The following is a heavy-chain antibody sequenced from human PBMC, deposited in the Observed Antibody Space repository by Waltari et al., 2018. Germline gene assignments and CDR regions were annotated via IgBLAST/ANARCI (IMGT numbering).Heavy chain of an antibody. D-gene: IGHD3-22*01. CDR1: GYTFTDYY. CDR2: VDPEDGET. J-gene: IGHJ4*02. V-gene: IGHV1-69-2*01. CDR3: AKKSDYDSSGYSYSAFDY. Sequence: EVQLVQSGAEVKKPGATVKISCKASGYTFTDYYMHWVQQAPGKGLEWMGRVDPEDGETIYAEKFQGRVTITADTSTDTAYMELSSLRSEDTAVYYCAKKSDYDSSGYSYSAFDYWGQGTLVTVSS.